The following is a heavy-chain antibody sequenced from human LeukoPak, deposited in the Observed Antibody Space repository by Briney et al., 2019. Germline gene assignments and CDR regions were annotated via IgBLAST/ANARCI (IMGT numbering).Heavy chain of an antibody. Sequence: TSETLSLTCTVSGGSISSYYRSWIRQPPEEGLEWIGYIYYSGSTHYNPSLKSRVTISVDTSKNQFSLKLSSVTAADTAVYYCARAPRGDGYYFDYWGQGTLVTVSS. D-gene: IGHD2-21*01. CDR3: ARAPRGDGYYFDY. CDR1: GGSISSYY. J-gene: IGHJ4*02. CDR2: IYYSGST. V-gene: IGHV4-59*01.